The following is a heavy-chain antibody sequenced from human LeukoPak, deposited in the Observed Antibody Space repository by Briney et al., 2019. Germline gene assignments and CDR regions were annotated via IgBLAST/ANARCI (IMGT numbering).Heavy chain of an antibody. CDR3: AKDLTIFGVVLIVLEDDY. D-gene: IGHD3-3*01. Sequence: PGGSLRLSCAASGFTFSSYAMSWVRQAPGKGLEWVSTLSGSGGSTYYADSVEGRFTISRDNSKNTLYLQMNSLRAEDTAVYYCAKDLTIFGVVLIVLEDDYWGQGTLVTVSS. V-gene: IGHV3-23*01. CDR1: GFTFSSYA. CDR2: LSGSGGST. J-gene: IGHJ4*02.